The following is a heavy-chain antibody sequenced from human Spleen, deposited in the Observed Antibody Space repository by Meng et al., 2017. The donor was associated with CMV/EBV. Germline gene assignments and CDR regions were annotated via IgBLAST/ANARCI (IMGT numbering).Heavy chain of an antibody. CDR1: GGSISSGDYY. J-gene: IGHJ4*02. CDR3: ARQIVATTAPLDY. CDR2: INHSGST. V-gene: IGHV4-30-4*08. D-gene: IGHD5-12*01. Sequence: VQLHESGPGLVKPSQTLSLTCTVSGGSISSGDYYWSWIRQPPGKGLEWIGEINHSGSTNYNPSLKSRVTISVDTSKNQFSLKLSSVTAADTAVYYCARQIVATTAPLDYWGQGTLVTASS.